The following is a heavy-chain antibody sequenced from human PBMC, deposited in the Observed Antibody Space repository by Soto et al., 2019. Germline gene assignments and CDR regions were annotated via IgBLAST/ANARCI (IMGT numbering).Heavy chain of an antibody. Sequence: QVQLVESGGTVVQPGRSLRPSCAASGFTFSSYALHWVRQAPGKGLEWVTLISYDASNKYYGNSVKGRFTISRDNSKNTLYLQMDSLRAEDTAVYYCARSSGWGIDYWGQGTLVTVSS. V-gene: IGHV3-30*03. J-gene: IGHJ4*02. D-gene: IGHD6-19*01. CDR2: ISYDASNK. CDR3: ARSSGWGIDY. CDR1: GFTFSSYA.